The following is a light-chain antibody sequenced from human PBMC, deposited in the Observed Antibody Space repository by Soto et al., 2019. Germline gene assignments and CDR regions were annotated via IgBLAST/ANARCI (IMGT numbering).Light chain of an antibody. CDR1: QGISTY. CDR2: AAS. CDR3: QKYNSAPLT. Sequence: DIQMTQSPSSLSASVGGRVTITCRASQGISTYLAWHQQKPGKVPKLLIYAASTLQSGVPSRFSGSGSGTEFTLTISSLQPEDVATEYFQKYNSAPLTFGVGTKVEIK. V-gene: IGKV1-27*01. J-gene: IGKJ4*01.